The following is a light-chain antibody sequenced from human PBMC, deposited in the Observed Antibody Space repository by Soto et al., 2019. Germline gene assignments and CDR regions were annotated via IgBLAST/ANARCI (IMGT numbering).Light chain of an antibody. CDR1: QDISTS. J-gene: IGKJ4*01. Sequence: EIVLTQSPASLSLSPGERATLSCRASQDISTSLAWYQQTPGQAPRLLIYDSSNRATGIPARFSGSGSGTDFTLTISSLEPEDFAVYYCQQRSNWPPVTFGGGTKVDIK. CDR2: DSS. V-gene: IGKV3-11*01. CDR3: QQRSNWPPVT.